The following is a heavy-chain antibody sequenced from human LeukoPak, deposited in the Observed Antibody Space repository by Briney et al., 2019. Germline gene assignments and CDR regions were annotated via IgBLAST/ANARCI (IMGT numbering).Heavy chain of an antibody. CDR1: GYTFIGYY. J-gene: IGHJ4*02. CDR2: INPNSGGT. Sequence: ASVKVSCKASGYTFIGYYIHWVRQAPGQGLEWMGWINPNSGGTNYEEKFQGRVTMTRDTSISTAYMELSRLRSDDTAVYYCARAHTYSSSWQIDYWGQGTLATVSS. V-gene: IGHV1-2*02. D-gene: IGHD6-13*01. CDR3: ARAHTYSSSWQIDY.